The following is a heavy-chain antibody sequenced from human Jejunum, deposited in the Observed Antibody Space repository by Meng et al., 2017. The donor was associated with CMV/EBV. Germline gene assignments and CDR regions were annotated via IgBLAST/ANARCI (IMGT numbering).Heavy chain of an antibody. Sequence: QVQLVQPGSEVKMPGASVKLSCKASGYTLSDYYMHWVRQAPGQGLEWMGWINPKSGDTDYAQKFQGRVTMTRDTSMNRAYMELSSLKFDDTAVYYCARRTTVTGGFDYWGQGTLVTVSS. CDR1: GYTLSDYY. V-gene: IGHV1-2*02. CDR2: INPKSGDT. J-gene: IGHJ4*02. CDR3: ARRTTVTGGFDY. D-gene: IGHD4-17*01.